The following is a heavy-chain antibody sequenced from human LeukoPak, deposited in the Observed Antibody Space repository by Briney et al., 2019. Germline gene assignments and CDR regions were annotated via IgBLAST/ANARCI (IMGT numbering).Heavy chain of an antibody. J-gene: IGHJ4*02. Sequence: SETLSLTCTVSGYSISSGYHWGWIRQPPGKGLEWIGSIYHSGSTYYNPSLKSRVTISVDTSKNQFSLKLSSVTAADTAVYYCASINSGSYSFDYWGQGTLVTVSS. D-gene: IGHD1-26*01. V-gene: IGHV4-38-2*02. CDR2: IYHSGST. CDR1: GYSISSGYH. CDR3: ASINSGSYSFDY.